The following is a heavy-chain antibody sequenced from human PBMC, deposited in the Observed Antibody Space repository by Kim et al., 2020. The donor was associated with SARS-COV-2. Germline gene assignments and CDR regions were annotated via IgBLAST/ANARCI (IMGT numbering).Heavy chain of an antibody. V-gene: IGHV3-11*01. J-gene: IGHJ6*02. Sequence: GGSLRLSCAASGFTFSDYDMSWIRQAPGKGLEWVAYISSKGSTIYYADSVKGRFTISRDNAKNSLYLQMNSLRAEDTAVYYCARDRVGLRWPGYYYYYGMDVWGQGTTVTVSS. CDR3: ARDRVGLRWPGYYYYYGMDV. D-gene: IGHD4-17*01. CDR1: GFTFSDYD. CDR2: ISSKGSTI.